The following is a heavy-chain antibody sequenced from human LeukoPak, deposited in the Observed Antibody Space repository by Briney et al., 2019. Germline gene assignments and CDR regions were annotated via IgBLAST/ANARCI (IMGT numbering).Heavy chain of an antibody. D-gene: IGHD6-13*01. V-gene: IGHV3-74*01. Sequence: GGSLRLSCAASGFTFDDYAMHWVRQAPGKGLVWVSRINSDGSSTSYADSVKGRFTISRDNAKNTLYLQMNSLRAEDTAVYYCARVLLSWYGDYYYGMDVWGQGTTVTVSS. J-gene: IGHJ6*02. CDR1: GFTFDDYA. CDR2: INSDGSST. CDR3: ARVLLSWYGDYYYGMDV.